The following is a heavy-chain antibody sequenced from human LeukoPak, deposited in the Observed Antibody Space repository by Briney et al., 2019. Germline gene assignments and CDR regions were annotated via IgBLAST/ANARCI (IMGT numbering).Heavy chain of an antibody. CDR2: INHSGST. D-gene: IGHD3-9*01. J-gene: IGHJ6*03. CDR3: ARDVARYFYMDV. CDR1: GGSFSGYY. V-gene: IGHV4-34*01. Sequence: SETLSLTCAVYGGSFSGYYWSWIRQPPGKGLEWIGEINHSGSTNYNPSLKSRVTISVDTSKNQFSLKLSSVTAADTAVYYCARDVARYFYMDVWGKGTTVTVSS.